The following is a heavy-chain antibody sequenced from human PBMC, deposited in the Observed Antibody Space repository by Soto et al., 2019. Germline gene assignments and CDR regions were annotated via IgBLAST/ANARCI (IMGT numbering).Heavy chain of an antibody. Sequence: GGSLRLSCAASGFTFNSYAMHWVRQAPGKGLEWVAVISYDGGNKYYADSVKGRFTISRDNSKSTLFLQMASLRAEDTAVYYCARGPYYDFLSGPGYWGHGNQVNVS. V-gene: IGHV3-30-3*01. CDR3: ARGPYYDFLSGPGY. CDR1: GFTFNSYA. D-gene: IGHD3-3*01. CDR2: ISYDGGNK. J-gene: IGHJ4*01.